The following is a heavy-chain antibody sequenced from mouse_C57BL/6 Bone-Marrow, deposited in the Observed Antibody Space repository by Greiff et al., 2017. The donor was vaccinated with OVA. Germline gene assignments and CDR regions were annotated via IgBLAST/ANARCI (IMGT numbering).Heavy chain of an antibody. Sequence: VQRVESGPELVKPGASVKISCKASGYTFTDYYINWVKQRPGQGLEWIGWIFPGSGSTYYNEKFKGKATLTVDKSSSTAYMLLSSLTSEDSAVYFCADYYGSRDWYFDVWGTGTTVTVSS. D-gene: IGHD1-1*01. CDR2: IFPGSGST. J-gene: IGHJ1*03. V-gene: IGHV1-75*01. CDR3: ADYYGSRDWYFDV. CDR1: GYTFTDYY.